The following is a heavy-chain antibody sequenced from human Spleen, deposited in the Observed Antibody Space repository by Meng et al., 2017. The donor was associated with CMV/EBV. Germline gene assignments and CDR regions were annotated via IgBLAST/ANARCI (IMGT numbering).Heavy chain of an antibody. Sequence: SGVRLSNYAMSWVRQAPGKGLEWVSAISGSGGSTYYADSVKGRFTISRDNSKNTLYLQMNSLRAEDTAVYYCANQWGDLPGGYYFDYWGQGTLVTVSS. D-gene: IGHD2-8*01. CDR3: ANQWGDLPGGYYFDY. CDR2: ISGSGGST. J-gene: IGHJ4*02. V-gene: IGHV3-23*01. CDR1: GVRLSNYA.